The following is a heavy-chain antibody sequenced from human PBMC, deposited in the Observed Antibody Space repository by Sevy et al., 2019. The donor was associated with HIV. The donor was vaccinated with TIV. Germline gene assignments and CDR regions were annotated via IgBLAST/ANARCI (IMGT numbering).Heavy chain of an antibody. J-gene: IGHJ6*02. CDR2: IIPIFGTA. D-gene: IGHD3-16*02. CDR1: GGTFSSYA. Sequence: ASVKVSCKASGGTFSSYAISWVRQAPGQGLEWMGGIIPIFGTANYAQKFQGRVTITADESTSTAYMELSSLRTEDTAVYYCARDIGKRGAMITFGGVIAPEDYYYYGMDVWGQGTTVTVSS. CDR3: ARDIGKRGAMITFGGVIAPEDYYYYGMDV. V-gene: IGHV1-69*13.